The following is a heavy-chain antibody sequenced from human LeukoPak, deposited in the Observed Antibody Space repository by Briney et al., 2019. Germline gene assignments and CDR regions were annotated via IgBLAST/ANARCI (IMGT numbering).Heavy chain of an antibody. CDR3: ARGRGWLQSTPFDY. D-gene: IGHD5-24*01. CDR1: GGSISSYY. Sequence: SETLSLTCTVSGGSISSYYWSWIRQPPGKGLEWIGYIYYSGSTSYNPSLKSRVTISVDTSKNQFSLNLRSVTAADTAVYYCARGRGWLQSTPFDYWGQGTLVTVSS. V-gene: IGHV4-59*13. J-gene: IGHJ4*02. CDR2: IYYSGST.